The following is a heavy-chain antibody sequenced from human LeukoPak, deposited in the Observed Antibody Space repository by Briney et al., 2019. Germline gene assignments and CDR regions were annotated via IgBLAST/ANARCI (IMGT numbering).Heavy chain of an antibody. CDR2: INPSVGGT. V-gene: IGHV1-46*03. CDR1: GYTFTCKF. CDR3: ARHGSGRYYPAEGRVDY. D-gene: IGHD3-10*01. J-gene: IGHJ4*02. Sequence: ASVKVSCKASGYTFTCKFNHWVRQAPGQGLEWMGIINPSVGGTTYARKFQGRVTMTRDTSTSTVYMELSSLRSEDTSVYYCARHGSGRYYPAEGRVDYWGQGTLVTVSS.